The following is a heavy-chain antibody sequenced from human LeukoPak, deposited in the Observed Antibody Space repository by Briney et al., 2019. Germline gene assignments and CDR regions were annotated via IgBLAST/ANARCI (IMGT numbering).Heavy chain of an antibody. CDR3: AKNGDRGAYCSGGSCYPYYYYNMDV. CDR1: GFTFSSYG. Sequence: PGGSLSLSCAASGFTFSSYGLSWVRQAPGKGLEWVSAICYTGGTDYNPAFVRGRSTFAGKNSKNMLYLQMTSLRDEDTAIYYCAKNGDRGAYCSGGSCYPYYYYNMDVWGKGTTVTISS. J-gene: IGHJ6*03. D-gene: IGHD2-15*01. V-gene: IGHV3-23*01. CDR2: ICYTGGTD.